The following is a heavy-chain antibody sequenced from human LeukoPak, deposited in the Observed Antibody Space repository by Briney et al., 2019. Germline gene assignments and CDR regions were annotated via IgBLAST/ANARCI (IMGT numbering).Heavy chain of an antibody. V-gene: IGHV1-18*01. CDR3: ARESYSSGGDY. Sequence: ASVKVSCKASGGTFSSYAISWVRQAPGQGLEWVGWISANNGNTNYAQKLQGRVTMTTDTSTSTAYMELRSLRSDDTAVYYCARESYSSGGDYWGQGTLVTVSS. CDR1: GGTFSSYA. D-gene: IGHD3-22*01. J-gene: IGHJ4*02. CDR2: ISANNGNT.